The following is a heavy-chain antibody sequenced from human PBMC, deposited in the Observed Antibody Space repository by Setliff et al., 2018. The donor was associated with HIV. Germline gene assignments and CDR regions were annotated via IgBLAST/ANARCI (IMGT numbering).Heavy chain of an antibody. CDR1: GFSISSGYY. CDR3: ASEKKAWSVSDSFYEY. Sequence: SETLSLTCAVSGFSISSGYYWGWIRQPPGKGLEWIGSIYYSGSTRYNPSLKSRVTISVDTSKKKFSLKLTSMTATDTAVYYCASEKKAWSVSDSFYEYWGQGVPVTVSS. CDR2: IYYSGST. J-gene: IGHJ4*02. D-gene: IGHD3-3*01. V-gene: IGHV4-38-2*01.